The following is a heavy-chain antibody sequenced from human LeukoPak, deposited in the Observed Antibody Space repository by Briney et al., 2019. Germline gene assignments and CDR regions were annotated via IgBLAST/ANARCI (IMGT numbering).Heavy chain of an antibody. D-gene: IGHD6-19*01. Sequence: GGSLRLSCAASGFTVSSNYMSWVRQAPGKGLEWVSVIYSGGSTYYADSVKGRFTISRDNSKNTLYLQMNSLRAEDTAVYYCARSIPAGTGKYYYYYMDVWGKGTTVTISS. V-gene: IGHV3-53*01. CDR2: IYSGGST. J-gene: IGHJ6*03. CDR1: GFTVSSNY. CDR3: ARSIPAGTGKYYYYYMDV.